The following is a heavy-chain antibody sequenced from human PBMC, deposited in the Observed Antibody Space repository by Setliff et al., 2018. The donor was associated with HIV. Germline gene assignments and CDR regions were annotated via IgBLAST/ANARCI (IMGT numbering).Heavy chain of an antibody. D-gene: IGHD1-26*01. V-gene: IGHV1-2*02. CDR1: GYTFTGYY. Sequence: ASVKVSCKASGYTFTGYYMHWVRQAPGQGLEWMGWINPNNGGTNYAQKFQGRVTMTRDTSISTAYMELSRLRSDDTAVYYCARARWSERDDDAFDIWGQGTMVTVSS. CDR2: INPNNGGT. J-gene: IGHJ3*02. CDR3: ARARWSERDDDAFDI.